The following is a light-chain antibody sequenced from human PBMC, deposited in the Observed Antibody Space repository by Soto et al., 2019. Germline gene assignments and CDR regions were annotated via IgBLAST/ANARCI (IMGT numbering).Light chain of an antibody. CDR3: QQYGSSSIN. J-gene: IGKJ5*01. CDR1: QSVSSSY. CDR2: GAS. V-gene: IGKV3-20*01. Sequence: EIGLTQSPGTLSLSPGERATLSCRASQSVSSSYLAWYQQKPGQAPRLLIYGASSRATGIPDRFSGSGSGTDFTLTISRLEPEDFAVYYCQQYGSSSINFGQGTRLEIK.